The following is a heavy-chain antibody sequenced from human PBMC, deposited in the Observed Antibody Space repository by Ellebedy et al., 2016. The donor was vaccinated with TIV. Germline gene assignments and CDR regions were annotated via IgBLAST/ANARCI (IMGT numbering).Heavy chain of an antibody. Sequence: GGSLRLSCAASGFTFSSYWMHWVRQAPGKGLEWVSYISSSSSTIYYADSVKGRFTISRDNAKNSLYLQMNSLRDEDTAVYYCARDLYSNTNYGMDVWGQGTTVTVSS. CDR2: ISSSSSTI. V-gene: IGHV3-48*02. J-gene: IGHJ6*02. CDR1: GFTFSSYW. D-gene: IGHD4-11*01. CDR3: ARDLYSNTNYGMDV.